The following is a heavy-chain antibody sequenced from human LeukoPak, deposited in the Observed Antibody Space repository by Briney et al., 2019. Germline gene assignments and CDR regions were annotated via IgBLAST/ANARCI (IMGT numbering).Heavy chain of an antibody. Sequence: ASVKVSCKASGYTFTGYYMHWVRQAPGQGLEWMGWINPNSGGTNYAQKFQGRVTMTRDTSISTAYMELSRLRSDDTAVYYCARDGPRIFGVVIDTYYYGMDVSGQGTTVTVSS. J-gene: IGHJ6*02. CDR1: GYTFTGYY. V-gene: IGHV1-2*02. CDR2: INPNSGGT. D-gene: IGHD3-3*01. CDR3: ARDGPRIFGVVIDTYYYGMDV.